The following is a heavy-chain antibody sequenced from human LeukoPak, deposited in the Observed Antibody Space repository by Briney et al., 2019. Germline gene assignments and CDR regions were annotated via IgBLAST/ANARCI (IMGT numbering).Heavy chain of an antibody. Sequence: SQTLSITCTVSGGSISSGSYYWSWIRQPAGKGLEWIGRIYTSGSTNYNPSLKSRVTISVDTSKNQFSLKLSSVTAADTAVYYCARERGGYSGSPYYFDYWGQGTLVTVSS. CDR2: IYTSGST. CDR1: GGSISSGSYY. CDR3: ARERGGYSGSPYYFDY. J-gene: IGHJ4*02. D-gene: IGHD5-12*01. V-gene: IGHV4-61*02.